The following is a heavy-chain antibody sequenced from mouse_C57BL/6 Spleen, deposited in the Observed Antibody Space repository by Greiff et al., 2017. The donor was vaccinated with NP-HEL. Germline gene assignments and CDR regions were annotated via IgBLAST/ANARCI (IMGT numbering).Heavy chain of an antibody. CDR2: INPSSGYT. Sequence: VQLVESGAELARPGASVKMSCKASGYTFTSYTMHWVKQRPGQGLEWIGYINPSSGYTKYNQKFKDKATLTADKSSSTAYMQLSSLTSEDSAVYFCARSRLAPDYWGQGTTLTVSS. CDR1: GYTFTSYT. D-gene: IGHD2-2*01. V-gene: IGHV1-4*01. CDR3: ARSRLAPDY. J-gene: IGHJ2*01.